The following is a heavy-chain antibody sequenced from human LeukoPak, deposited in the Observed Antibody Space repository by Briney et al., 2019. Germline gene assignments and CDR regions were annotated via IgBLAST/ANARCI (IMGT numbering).Heavy chain of an antibody. Sequence: GGSLRLSCAVSGLTFSSSWMDWVRQAPGKGLEWVASTNPDGNKKYSADSVKGRFTISRDNAENSLYLQMNSLRVEDTAFYYCARDLAYSRLDYWGQGMLVTVSS. CDR3: ARDLAYSRLDY. D-gene: IGHD5-18*01. V-gene: IGHV3-7*01. J-gene: IGHJ4*02. CDR1: GLTFSSSW. CDR2: TNPDGNKK.